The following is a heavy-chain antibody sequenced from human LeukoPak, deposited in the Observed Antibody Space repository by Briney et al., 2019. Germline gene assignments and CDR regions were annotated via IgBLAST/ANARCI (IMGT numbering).Heavy chain of an antibody. J-gene: IGHJ4*02. CDR1: GYSFTSYW. D-gene: IGHD4-11*01. Sequence: GESLKISCKGSGYSFTSYWNGWVRPIRGEGLEWMGIIYPGDSDTRYSPSFQGQVTISADKSISTAYLQWSSLKASDTAMYYCARPTYSNGCNWGQGTLVTVSS. V-gene: IGHV5-51*01. CDR3: ARPTYSNGCN. CDR2: IYPGDSDT.